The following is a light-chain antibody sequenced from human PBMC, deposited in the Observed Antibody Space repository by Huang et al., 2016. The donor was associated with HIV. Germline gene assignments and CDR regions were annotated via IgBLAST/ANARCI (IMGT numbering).Light chain of an antibody. Sequence: DIQLTQSLSSLSASLGDRITITCRASQDISGYLNWYHQKPGKAPHLLIFSASTLQTGVPSRFSGDGSGTDFTLIVSALQPEDFGTYYCQQSYSIPPTFGQGTTVEI. V-gene: IGKV1-39*01. CDR3: QQSYSIPPT. CDR2: SAS. CDR1: QDISGY. J-gene: IGKJ1*01.